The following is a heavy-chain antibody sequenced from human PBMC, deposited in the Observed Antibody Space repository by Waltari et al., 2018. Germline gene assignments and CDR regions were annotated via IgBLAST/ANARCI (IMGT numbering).Heavy chain of an antibody. V-gene: IGHV3-66*02. J-gene: IGHJ4*02. CDR1: GFPVSSNP. D-gene: IGHD5-18*01. Sequence: EVQLVESGGGLVHPGGSLRLSCAASGFPVSSNPRSGVRQAPGKGLEWVSLIYDAGSTYYPDSVRGRFTISRDNSKNTVHLQMNSLRVEDTAIYYCARARDEETAMVYFDRWGQGTLVSVSS. CDR2: IYDAGST. CDR3: ARARDEETAMVYFDR.